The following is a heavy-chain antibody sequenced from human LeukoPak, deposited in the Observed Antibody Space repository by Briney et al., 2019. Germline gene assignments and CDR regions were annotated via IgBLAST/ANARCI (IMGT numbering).Heavy chain of an antibody. CDR1: GGSISSYY. J-gene: IGHJ4*02. V-gene: IGHV4-39*07. D-gene: IGHD3-22*01. CDR2: IYYSGST. CDR3: ASGVVVITTRPFDY. Sequence: SETLSLTCTVSGGSISSYYWNWIRQPPGKGLEWIGSIYYSGSTYYNPSLKSRVTTSVDTSKNQFSLKLSSVTAADTAVYYCASGVVVITTRPFDYWGQGTLVTVSS.